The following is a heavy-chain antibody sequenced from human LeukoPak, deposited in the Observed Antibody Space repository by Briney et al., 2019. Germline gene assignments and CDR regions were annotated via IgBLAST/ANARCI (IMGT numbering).Heavy chain of an antibody. CDR3: AKIGSGGAWFDP. CDR1: GGSVSGYY. D-gene: IGHD2-2*03. V-gene: IGHV4-4*08. CDR2: IHSTRST. J-gene: IGHJ5*02. Sequence: PSETLSLTCSVSGGSVSGYYWTWIRQPPGKGLEWIGYIHSTRSTNDNPSLKGRVAMSVDTSKNQFSLSLSSVTAADTAVYYCAKIGSGGAWFDPWGQGILVIVSP.